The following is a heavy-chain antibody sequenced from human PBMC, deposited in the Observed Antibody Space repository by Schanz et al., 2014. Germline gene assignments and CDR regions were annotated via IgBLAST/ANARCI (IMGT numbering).Heavy chain of an antibody. CDR2: ISSSSSTI. J-gene: IGHJ4*02. V-gene: IGHV3-48*01. Sequence: VQLVDSGGGLVKPGGSLRLSCAASEFSFSSFGMNWVRQAPGKGLEWVSYISSSSSTIYYADSVKGRFTISRDNAKNSLYLQMNSLRVEDTAVYYCARDLISSGWYGWGQGTLVTVSS. CDR3: ARDLISSGWYG. CDR1: EFSFSSFG. D-gene: IGHD6-19*01.